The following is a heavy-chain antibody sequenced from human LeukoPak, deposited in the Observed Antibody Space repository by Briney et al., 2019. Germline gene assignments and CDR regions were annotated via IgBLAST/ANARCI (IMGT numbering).Heavy chain of an antibody. D-gene: IGHD2-2*01. V-gene: IGHV4-31*03. CDR3: ARLVVPAASFDY. Sequence: PSETLSLTCTVSGGSISSGGYYWSWIRQHPAKGLEWIGYIYYSGSTYYNPSLKSRVTISVDTSKNQFSLKLSSVTAADTAVYYCARLVVPAASFDYWGQGTLVTVSS. CDR2: IYYSGST. CDR1: GGSISSGGYY. J-gene: IGHJ4*02.